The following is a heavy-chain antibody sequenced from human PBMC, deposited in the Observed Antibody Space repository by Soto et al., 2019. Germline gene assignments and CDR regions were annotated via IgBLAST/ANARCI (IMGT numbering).Heavy chain of an antibody. Sequence: PSETLSLTCTVSGGSISSYYWSWIRQPPGKGLEWIGYIYYSGSTNYNPSLKSRVTISVDTSKNQFSLKLSSVTAADTAVYYCARGKIYYDSSGYPGGVQLWFDPWGQGTLVTVSS. CDR2: IYYSGST. CDR3: ARGKIYYDSSGYPGGVQLWFDP. J-gene: IGHJ5*02. V-gene: IGHV4-59*01. D-gene: IGHD3-22*01. CDR1: GGSISSYY.